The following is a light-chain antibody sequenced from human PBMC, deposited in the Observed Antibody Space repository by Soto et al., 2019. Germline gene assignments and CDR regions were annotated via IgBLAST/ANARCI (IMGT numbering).Light chain of an antibody. CDR2: GAA. CDR1: QSVSGNY. Sequence: EIVLTQSPGTLSLSPGERSTLSFMSSQSVSGNYLAWYQQKPGQAPRLLIYGAASRATGIPDRFTGSGSGTDFALTISRLEPEDFAVYFCQQYDTSPLTFGGGTKVDIK. J-gene: IGKJ4*01. CDR3: QQYDTSPLT. V-gene: IGKV3-20*01.